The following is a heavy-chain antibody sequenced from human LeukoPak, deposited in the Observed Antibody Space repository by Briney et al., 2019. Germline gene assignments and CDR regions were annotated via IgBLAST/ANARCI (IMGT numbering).Heavy chain of an antibody. Sequence: GRSLRLSCAASGFTFSSYAMHWVRQAPGKGLEWVAVISYDGSNKYYADSVKGRFTISRDNSKNTLYLQMNSLRAKDTAVYYCARDFGAGITIFGVVPPDYWGQGTLVTVSS. CDR2: ISYDGSNK. CDR3: ARDFGAGITIFGVVPPDY. D-gene: IGHD3-3*01. CDR1: GFTFSSYA. V-gene: IGHV3-30-3*01. J-gene: IGHJ4*02.